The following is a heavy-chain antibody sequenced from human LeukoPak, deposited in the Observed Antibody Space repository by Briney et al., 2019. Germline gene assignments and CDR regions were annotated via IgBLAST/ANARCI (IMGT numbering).Heavy chain of an antibody. CDR1: GGSISSSSYY. J-gene: IGHJ5*02. CDR3: ARDRFLEGYNWFDP. CDR2: IYYSGST. D-gene: IGHD3-3*01. V-gene: IGHV4-39*07. Sequence: PSKTLSLTCTVSGGSISSSSYYWGWIRQPPGKGLEWIGSIYYSGSTYYNPSLKSRVTISVDTSKNQFSLKLSSVTAADTAVYYCARDRFLEGYNWFDPWGQGTLVTVSS.